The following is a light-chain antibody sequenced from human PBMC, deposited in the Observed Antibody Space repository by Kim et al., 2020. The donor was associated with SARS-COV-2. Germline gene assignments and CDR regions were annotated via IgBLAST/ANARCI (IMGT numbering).Light chain of an antibody. CDR3: SSYTRSSTVV. J-gene: IGLJ2*01. CDR2: DVS. V-gene: IGLV2-14*01. CDR1: SSDVSGYNY. Sequence: QSALTQPASVSGSPGQSITISCTGTSSDVSGYNYVSWYQQHPGKDPKLMIYDVSKRPSGVSNRFSGSKSGNTASLTISGLQAEDEADYYCSSYTRSSTVVFGGGNKLTVL.